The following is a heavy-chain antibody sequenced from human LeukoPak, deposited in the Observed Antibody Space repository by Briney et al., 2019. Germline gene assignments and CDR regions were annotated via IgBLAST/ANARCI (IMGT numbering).Heavy chain of an antibody. J-gene: IGHJ3*02. D-gene: IGHD3-22*01. CDR3: ARESYYDSSGYSHDAFDI. CDR2: IYYSGNT. CDR1: GGSISSSSYY. V-gene: IGHV4-39*07. Sequence: SETLSLTCTVSGGSISSSSYYWAWIRQPPGKGLEWIGSIYYSGNTYYKSSLRSRVTIAVDTSKNQFSLKLNSVTAADTAVYYCARESYYDSSGYSHDAFDIWGQGTMVTVSS.